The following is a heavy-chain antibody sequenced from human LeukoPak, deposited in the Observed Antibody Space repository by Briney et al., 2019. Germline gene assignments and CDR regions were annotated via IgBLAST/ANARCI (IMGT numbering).Heavy chain of an antibody. CDR2: ISGDGGSI. J-gene: IGHJ4*02. CDR3: AKDIEYDSSGYYLDPEYYFDY. CDR1: GFTFDDYA. V-gene: IGHV3-43*02. Sequence: GGSLRLSCAASGFTFDDYAMHWVRQAPGKGLEWVCLISGDGGSIYYADSVKGRVTISRDNSKNSLYLQMNSLRTEDTALYYCAKDIEYDSSGYYLDPEYYFDYWGQGTQVPVSS. D-gene: IGHD3-22*01.